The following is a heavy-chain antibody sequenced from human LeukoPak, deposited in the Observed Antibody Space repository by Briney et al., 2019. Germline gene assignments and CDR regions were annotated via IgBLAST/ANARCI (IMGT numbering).Heavy chain of an antibody. CDR3: AREAYYGSGRTWDV. V-gene: IGHV3-21*01. CDR1: GFTFSSYS. Sequence: PGGSLRLSCAASGFTFSSYSMNWVRQAPGKGLGWVSSISSSSSYIYHADSVKGRFTISRDNAKNSLYLQMNSLRAEDTAVYYCAREAYYGSGRTWDVWGKGTTVTVSS. CDR2: ISSSSSYI. J-gene: IGHJ6*04. D-gene: IGHD3-10*01.